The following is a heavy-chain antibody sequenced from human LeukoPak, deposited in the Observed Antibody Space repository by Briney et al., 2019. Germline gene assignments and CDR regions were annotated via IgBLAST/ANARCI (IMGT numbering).Heavy chain of an antibody. D-gene: IGHD2-2*01. CDR3: ARGGGYQLLLDY. V-gene: IGHV1-69*04. J-gene: IGHJ4*02. Sequence: XWMGRIIPILGIANYAQKLQGRVTMTTDTSTSTAYMELRSLRSDDTAVYYCARGGGYQLLLDYWGQGTLVTVSS. CDR2: IIPILGIA.